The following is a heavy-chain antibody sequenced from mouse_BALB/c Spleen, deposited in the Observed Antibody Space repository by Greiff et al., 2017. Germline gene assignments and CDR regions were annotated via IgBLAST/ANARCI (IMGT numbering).Heavy chain of an antibody. V-gene: IGHV5-4*02. CDR2: ISDGGSYT. Sequence: EVQLVESGGGLVKPGGSLKLSCAASGFTFSDYYMYWVRQTPEKRLEWVATISDGGSYTYYPDSVKGRFTISRDNAKNNLYLQMSSLKSEDTAMYYGARDDVFDYWGQGTTLTVSS. CDR1: GFTFSDYY. CDR3: ARDDVFDY. J-gene: IGHJ2*01.